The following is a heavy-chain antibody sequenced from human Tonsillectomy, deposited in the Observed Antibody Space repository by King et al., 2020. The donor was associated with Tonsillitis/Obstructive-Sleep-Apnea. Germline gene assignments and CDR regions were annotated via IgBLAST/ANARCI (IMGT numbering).Heavy chain of an antibody. J-gene: IGHJ3*02. D-gene: IGHD1-1*01. V-gene: IGHV3-9*01. CDR3: AKAIGSLWKQDAFDI. CDR1: GFTFDDYA. Sequence: VQLVESGGGLLQPGRSLRLSCAASGFTFDDYAMNWVRQAPGKGLEWVSSISWNSGSIGYADSVKGRFTISRDNAKNSLYLQMNSLRAEDTALYYCAKAIGSLWKQDAFDIWGQGTMVTVSS. CDR2: ISWNSGSI.